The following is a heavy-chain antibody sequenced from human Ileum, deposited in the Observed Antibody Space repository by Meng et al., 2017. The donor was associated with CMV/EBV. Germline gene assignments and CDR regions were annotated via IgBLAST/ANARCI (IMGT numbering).Heavy chain of an antibody. V-gene: IGHV1-2*02. D-gene: IGHD2-8*02. J-gene: IGHJ5*02. CDR2: INPKSGAT. CDR1: GYTFSDFF. CDR3: ARGTPLAYCTGTDRKPNWFDR. Sequence: ASVKVSCKASGYTFSDFFIHWVRQAPGQGLEWMGWINPKSGATTYPLELQGRVTMTSDTSISTAYMELTRLISDDAAMYYFARGTPLAYCTGTDRKPNWFDRWGQGTLVTVSS.